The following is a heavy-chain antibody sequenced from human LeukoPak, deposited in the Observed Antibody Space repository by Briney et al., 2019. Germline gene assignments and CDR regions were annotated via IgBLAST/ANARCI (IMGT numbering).Heavy chain of an antibody. V-gene: IGHV4-34*01. CDR1: GGSFSGYY. Sequence: SETLSLTCAVYGGSFSGYYWSWIRQPPGKGLEWIGEINHSGSTNHNPSLKSRVTISVDTSKNQFSLKLSSVTAADTAVYYCARAGSYGYDYWGQGTLVTVSS. D-gene: IGHD5-18*01. CDR2: INHSGST. J-gene: IGHJ4*02. CDR3: ARAGSYGYDY.